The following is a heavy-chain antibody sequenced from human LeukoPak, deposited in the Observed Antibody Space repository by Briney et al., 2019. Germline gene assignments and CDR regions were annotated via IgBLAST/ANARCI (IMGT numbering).Heavy chain of an antibody. V-gene: IGHV1-8*01. CDR3: ARGMEGAHYYYYYGMDV. D-gene: IGHD1-1*01. Sequence: ASVKVSCKASGYTFTSYDINWVRQATGQGLEWMGWMNPNSGNTGYVQKFQGRVTMTRNTSISTAYMELSSLRSEDTAVYYCARGMEGAHYYYYYGMDVWGQGTTVTVSS. CDR1: GYTFTSYD. J-gene: IGHJ6*02. CDR2: MNPNSGNT.